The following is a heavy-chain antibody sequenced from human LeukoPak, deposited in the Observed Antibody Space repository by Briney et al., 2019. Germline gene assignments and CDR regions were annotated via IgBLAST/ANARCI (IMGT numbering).Heavy chain of an antibody. Sequence: SETLSLTCTVSGGSISSITYYWGWIRQPPGKGLEWVGHMYYRGNTFYNPSLKSRVTISVDTSENQFSLQLSSVTAADTAVYYCARYVEMATSGYYYYYYYMDVWGKGTTVTVSS. CDR2: MYYRGNT. J-gene: IGHJ6*03. CDR1: GGSISSITYY. V-gene: IGHV4-39*07. D-gene: IGHD5-24*01. CDR3: ARYVEMATSGYYYYYYYMDV.